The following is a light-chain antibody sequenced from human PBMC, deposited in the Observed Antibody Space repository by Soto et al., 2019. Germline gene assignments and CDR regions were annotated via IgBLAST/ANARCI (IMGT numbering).Light chain of an antibody. CDR1: SSDVGGYNY. CDR3: TSSTSGSLYV. V-gene: IGLV2-14*01. J-gene: IGLJ1*01. Sequence: QSALTQAASVSGSRGRSITISCTGTSSDVGGYNYVSWYQQFPGKVPKLLIYNVSNRPSGVSNRFSGSKSGNTASLTISGLQAEDEADYFCTSSTSGSLYVFGTGTKLTVL. CDR2: NVS.